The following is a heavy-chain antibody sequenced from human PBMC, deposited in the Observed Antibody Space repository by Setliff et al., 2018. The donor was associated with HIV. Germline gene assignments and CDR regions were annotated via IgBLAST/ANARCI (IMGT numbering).Heavy chain of an antibody. V-gene: IGHV1-46*01. D-gene: IGHD3-22*01. J-gene: IGHJ4*03. CDR2: LNPSGST. CDR3: ARDYYYDSSGYRYFDY. CDR1: GNTFTKYY. Sequence: ASVKVSCKASGNTFTKYYMHWVRQAPGQGLEWMGILNPSGSTVTAQKFQGRVAMTRDTSTSTVYMELSSLRSEDTAVYYCARDYYYDSSGYRYFDYWGQGTMVTVSS.